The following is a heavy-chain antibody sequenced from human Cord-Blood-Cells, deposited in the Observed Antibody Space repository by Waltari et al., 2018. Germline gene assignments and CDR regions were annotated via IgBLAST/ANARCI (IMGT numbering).Heavy chain of an antibody. CDR3: ARDRPITGTTFGYYYYGMDV. V-gene: IGHV4-59*01. CDR1: GGSISSYY. CDR2: IYYSGST. Sequence: QVQLQESGPGLVKPSETLSLTCTVSGGSISSYYWSWIRQPPGKGLAWIGYIYYSGSTNYNPSLKSRVTISVDTSKNQFSLKLSSVTAADTAVYYCARDRPITGTTFGYYYYGMDVWGQGTTVTVSS. D-gene: IGHD1-20*01. J-gene: IGHJ6*02.